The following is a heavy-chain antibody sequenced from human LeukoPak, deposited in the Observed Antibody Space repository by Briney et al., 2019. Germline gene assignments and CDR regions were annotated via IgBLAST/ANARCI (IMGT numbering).Heavy chain of an antibody. Sequence: GASLQISCKGSGYSFTSSWISWVRQMPGKGLEWMGGIDPSDSHTNNGPSFQGQVTSSADKSISTAYLQWSSLKASDTAKYYGARHQAGYSYGWSRGWFDPWGQGTLVTVSS. CDR3: ARHQAGYSYGWSRGWFDP. CDR2: IDPSDSHT. V-gene: IGHV5-10-1*04. D-gene: IGHD5-18*01. J-gene: IGHJ5*02. CDR1: GYSFTSSW.